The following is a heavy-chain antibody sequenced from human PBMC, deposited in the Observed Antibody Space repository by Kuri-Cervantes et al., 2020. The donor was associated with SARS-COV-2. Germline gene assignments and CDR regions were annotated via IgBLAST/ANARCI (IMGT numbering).Heavy chain of an antibody. CDR3: ARGIVVVPAAIRGELYNWFDP. J-gene: IGHJ5*02. D-gene: IGHD2-2*02. V-gene: IGHV4-39*01. CDR1: GGSLSSSNYY. CDR2: IYYSGST. Sequence: ESLKISCTVSGGSLSSSNYYWGWIRQPPGKGLEWIGSIYYSGSTHYNPSLKSRVSISVDTSRNQFSLKVSSVTAADTAVYYCARGIVVVPAAIRGELYNWFDPWGQGTLVTVSS.